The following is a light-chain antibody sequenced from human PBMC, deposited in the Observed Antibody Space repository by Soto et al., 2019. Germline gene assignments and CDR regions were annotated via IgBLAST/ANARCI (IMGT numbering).Light chain of an antibody. CDR3: CSYAGSSTLV. CDR1: SSGVGSYKF. V-gene: IGLV2-23*01. Sequence: QSVLAQPASVSGSPGQSITISCTGTSSGVGSYKFVSWYQHHPGKAPKLMIYEGSKRPSGVSYRFSGSKSGNTASLTISGLQAEDEADYYCCSYAGSSTLVFGGGTKLTVL. CDR2: EGS. J-gene: IGLJ2*01.